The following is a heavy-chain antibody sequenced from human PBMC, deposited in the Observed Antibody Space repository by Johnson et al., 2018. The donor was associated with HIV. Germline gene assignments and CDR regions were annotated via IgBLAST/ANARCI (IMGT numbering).Heavy chain of an antibody. Sequence: VQVVESGGGLVQRGGSLRLSCSGSGFSISNYWMSWVRQAPGKGLEWVAYIKQDGSAKHYVDSVEGRFTISRDNAKNSLYLQMHSLRVEDTAVYYCARGFRSAFVDSFDIWGQGRMVTVSS. CDR1: GFSISNYW. J-gene: IGHJ3*02. V-gene: IGHV3-7*04. CDR2: IKQDGSAK. CDR3: ARGFRSAFVDSFDI. D-gene: IGHD3-3*01.